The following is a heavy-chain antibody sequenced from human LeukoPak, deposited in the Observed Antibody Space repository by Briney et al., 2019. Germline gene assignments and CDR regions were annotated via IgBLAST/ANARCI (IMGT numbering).Heavy chain of an antibody. CDR2: ISGSGGST. D-gene: IGHD2-2*01. V-gene: IGHV3-23*01. CDR3: AKDLDIVVVPAATVNNWFDP. Sequence: QPGGSLRLSCAASGFTFSSYAMSWVRQAPGKGLEWVSAISGSGGSTYYADSVKGRFTISRDNSKNTLYLQMNSLRAEDTAVYYCAKDLDIVVVPAATVNNWFDPWGQGTLVTVSS. CDR1: GFTFSSYA. J-gene: IGHJ5*02.